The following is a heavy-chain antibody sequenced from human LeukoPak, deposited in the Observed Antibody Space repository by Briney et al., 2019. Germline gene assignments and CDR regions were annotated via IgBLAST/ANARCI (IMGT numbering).Heavy chain of an antibody. CDR3: ARAPGYYGSGSYLRGFDF. Sequence: TSETLSLTCTVSGGSISGYYWSWIRQPPGKGLEWIGSVYSTGTTNYSPSLNRRITISVDTSKNQFSLKLSSVTAADTAVYYCARAPGYYGSGSYLRGFDFWGQRTLVTVSS. D-gene: IGHD3-10*01. CDR2: VYSTGTT. CDR1: GGSISGYY. J-gene: IGHJ4*02. V-gene: IGHV4-59*13.